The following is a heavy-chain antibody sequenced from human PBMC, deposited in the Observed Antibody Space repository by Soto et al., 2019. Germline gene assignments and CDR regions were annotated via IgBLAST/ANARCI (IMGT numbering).Heavy chain of an antibody. CDR1: GFTFSSYS. CDR2: ISSSSSYI. D-gene: IGHD6-19*01. CDR3: ARVVTPVAGTGSGWYFDL. V-gene: IGHV3-21*01. Sequence: EVQLEESGGGLVKPGGSLRLSCAASGFTFSSYSMNWVRQAPGKGLEWVSSISSSSSYIYYADSVKGRFTISRDNAKNSLYLQMNSLRAEDTAVYYCARVVTPVAGTGSGWYFDLWGRGTLVTVSS. J-gene: IGHJ2*01.